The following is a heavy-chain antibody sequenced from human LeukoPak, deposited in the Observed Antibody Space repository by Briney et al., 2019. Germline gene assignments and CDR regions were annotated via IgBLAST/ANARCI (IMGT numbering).Heavy chain of an antibody. CDR2: IYTSGST. D-gene: IGHD3-22*01. V-gene: IGHV4-4*07. CDR1: GGSISSYY. Sequence: SETLSLTCTVPGGSISSYYWSWIRQPAGKGLEWIGRIYTSGSTHYNPSLKSRVTMSVDTSKNQFSLKLSSVTAADTAVYYCARALSYYDSSGYGGDAFDIWGQGTMVTVSS. J-gene: IGHJ3*02. CDR3: ARALSYYDSSGYGGDAFDI.